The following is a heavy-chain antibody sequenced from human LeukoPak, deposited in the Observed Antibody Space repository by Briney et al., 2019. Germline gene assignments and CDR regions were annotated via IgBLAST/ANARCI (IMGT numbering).Heavy chain of an antibody. D-gene: IGHD2-15*01. CDR1: GGSISSYY. CDR3: AAGGVAATRNWFDP. Sequence: SETLSLTCTVSGGSISSYYWSWIRQPPGKGLEWIGYIYYSGSTNYNPSLKSRVTISVDTSKNQFSLKLSSVTAADTAVYYCAAGGVAATRNWFDPWGQGTLVTVSS. V-gene: IGHV4-59*01. J-gene: IGHJ5*02. CDR2: IYYSGST.